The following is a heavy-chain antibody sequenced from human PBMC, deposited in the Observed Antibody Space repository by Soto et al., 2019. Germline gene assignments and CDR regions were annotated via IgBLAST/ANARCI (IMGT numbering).Heavy chain of an antibody. CDR2: INHSGST. Sequence: QVQLQQWGAGLLKPSETLSLTCAVYGGSFSGYYWSWIRQPPGKGLEWIGEINHSGSTNYNPSLKSRVTISVDTSKNQFSLKLSSVTAADTAVYYCAIEKREGIDYWGQGTLVTVSS. D-gene: IGHD1-26*01. CDR3: AIEKREGIDY. J-gene: IGHJ4*02. V-gene: IGHV4-34*01. CDR1: GGSFSGYY.